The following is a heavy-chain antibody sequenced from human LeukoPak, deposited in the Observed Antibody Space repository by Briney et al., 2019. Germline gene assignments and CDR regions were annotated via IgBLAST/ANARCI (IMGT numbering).Heavy chain of an antibody. CDR3: ARGSYCSGVTCYGDFDY. CDR2: INPNSGGT. CDR1: GYTFTDYY. V-gene: IGHV1-2*02. D-gene: IGHD2-15*01. J-gene: IGHJ4*02. Sequence: ASVKVSCKASGYTFTDYYMYWVRQAPGQGLEWMGWINPNSGGTNYAQKFQGRVTMTRDTSIRAAYMELNRLRSDDTAVFYCARGSYCSGVTCYGDFDYWGQGTLVTVSS.